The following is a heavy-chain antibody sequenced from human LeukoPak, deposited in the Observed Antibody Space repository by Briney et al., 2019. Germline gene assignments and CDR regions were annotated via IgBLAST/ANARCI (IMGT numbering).Heavy chain of an antibody. J-gene: IGHJ4*02. CDR2: IYYTGST. CDR3: ARHRAYSSSSPFDY. CDR1: GGPISSLY. V-gene: IGHV4-59*08. Sequence: PSETLSLTCSVPGGPISSLYWSWIRQPPGKGLGGIGYIYYTGSTNYNPSLKSRVTMFVDMSKNQFSLRLSSVTAADTAVYYCARHRAYSSSSPFDYWGQGTLVTVSS. D-gene: IGHD6-6*01.